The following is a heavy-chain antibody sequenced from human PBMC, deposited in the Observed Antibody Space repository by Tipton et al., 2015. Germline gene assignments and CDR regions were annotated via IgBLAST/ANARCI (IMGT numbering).Heavy chain of an antibody. CDR1: GGSITSSNYH. V-gene: IGHV4-39*07. D-gene: IGHD3-22*01. J-gene: IGHJ4*02. CDR2: IHHGGST. CDR3: AREVWYYDSSGYDY. Sequence: TLSLTCTVSGGSITSSNYHWGWIRQPPGKGLEWIGEIHHGGSTNYNPSLKSRFTMSVDTSKNQFSLHLSSVTAADTAVYYCAREVWYYDSSGYDYWGQGTLVTVSS.